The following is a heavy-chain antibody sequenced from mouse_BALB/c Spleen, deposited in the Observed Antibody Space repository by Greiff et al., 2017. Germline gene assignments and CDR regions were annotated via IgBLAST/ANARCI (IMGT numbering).Heavy chain of an antibody. V-gene: IGHV5-17*02. CDR2: ISSGSSTI. D-gene: IGHD1-1*01. J-gene: IGHJ2*01. Sequence: EVKLVESGGGLVQPGGSLKLSCAASGFTFSSFGMHWVRQAPEKGLEWVAYISSGSSTIYYADTVKGRFTSSRDNPKNTLFLQMTSLRTEDTAEYYSAKSYGSSTYYFDYGGQGTTLTVSS. CDR3: AKSYGSSTYYFDY. CDR1: GFTFSSFG.